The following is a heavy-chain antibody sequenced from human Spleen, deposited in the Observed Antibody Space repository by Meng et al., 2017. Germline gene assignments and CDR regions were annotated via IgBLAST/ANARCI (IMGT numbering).Heavy chain of an antibody. CDR3: GGSSGYPIDY. CDR1: GGSFSGYY. CDR2: INHSGST. D-gene: IGHD3-22*01. Sequence: VQPKQWGAGLLKPSEALSLTCAVYGGSFSGYYWSWIRQPPGKGLEWIGEINHSGSTNYNPSLKSRVTISVDTSKNQFSLKLSSVTAADTAVYYCGGSSGYPIDYWGQGTLVTVSS. J-gene: IGHJ4*02. V-gene: IGHV4-34*01.